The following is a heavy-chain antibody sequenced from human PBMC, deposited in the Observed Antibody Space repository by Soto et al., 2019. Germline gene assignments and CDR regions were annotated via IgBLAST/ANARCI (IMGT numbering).Heavy chain of an antibody. V-gene: IGHV4-59*01. CDR2: IYYSGST. Sequence: SETVSLTCTVSGCSISSYYWSWIRQPPGKGLEWIGYIYYSGSTNYNPSLKSRVTISVDTSKNQFSLKLSSVTAADTAVYYCARSDGRYWGQGTLVTVS. J-gene: IGHJ4*02. CDR3: ARSDGRY. CDR1: GCSISSYY.